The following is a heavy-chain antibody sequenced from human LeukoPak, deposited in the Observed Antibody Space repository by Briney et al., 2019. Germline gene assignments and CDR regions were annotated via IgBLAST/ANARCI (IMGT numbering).Heavy chain of an antibody. Sequence: SETLSLTCTVSGGSISSYYWSWIRQPPGKGLEWIGYIYYSGGTNYNPSLKSRVTISVDTSKNQFSLKLSSVTAADTAVYYCARGPYYFDSSGAFDIWGQGTMVTVSS. V-gene: IGHV4-59*08. CDR3: ARGPYYFDSSGAFDI. J-gene: IGHJ3*02. CDR2: IYYSGGT. CDR1: GGSISSYY. D-gene: IGHD3-22*01.